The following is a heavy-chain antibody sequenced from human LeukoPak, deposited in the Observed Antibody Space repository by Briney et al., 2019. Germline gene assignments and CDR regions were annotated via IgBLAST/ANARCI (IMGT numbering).Heavy chain of an antibody. Sequence: SETLSLTCAVYGGSFSGCYWSWIRQPPGKGLEWIGEINHSGSTNYNPSLKSRVTISVDTSKNQFSLKLSSVTAADTAVYYCAGKRIWGQGTLVTVSS. J-gene: IGHJ4*02. D-gene: IGHD2-15*01. CDR2: INHSGST. V-gene: IGHV4-34*01. CDR1: GGSFSGCY. CDR3: AGKRI.